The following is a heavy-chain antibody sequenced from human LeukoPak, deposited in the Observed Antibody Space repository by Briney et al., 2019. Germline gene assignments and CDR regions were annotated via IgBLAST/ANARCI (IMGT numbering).Heavy chain of an antibody. Sequence: SQTLSLTFAISGDSVSSNSAAWNWIRQSPSRGLEWLGSTYYRSKWYNDYAVSVKSRITINADTSKNQFSLQLNSVTPEDTALYYCARASTNYSYYVMDVWGQGTTVTVSS. J-gene: IGHJ6*02. CDR2: TYYRSKWYN. CDR3: ARASTNYSYYVMDV. V-gene: IGHV6-1*01. CDR1: GDSVSSNSAA.